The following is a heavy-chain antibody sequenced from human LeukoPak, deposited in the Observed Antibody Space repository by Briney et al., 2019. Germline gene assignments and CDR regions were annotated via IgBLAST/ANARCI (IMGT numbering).Heavy chain of an antibody. CDR1: GFTFSSYS. CDR3: AAYLRYSSGWYSDY. V-gene: IGHV3-21*01. J-gene: IGHJ4*02. CDR2: ISSSSSYI. D-gene: IGHD6-19*01. Sequence: GGSLRLSCAASGFTFSSYSMNWVRQAPGKGLEWVSSISSSSSYIYYADSVKGRFTISRDNAKNSLYLQMNSLRAEDTAVYYCAAYLRYSSGWYSDYWGQGTLVTVSS.